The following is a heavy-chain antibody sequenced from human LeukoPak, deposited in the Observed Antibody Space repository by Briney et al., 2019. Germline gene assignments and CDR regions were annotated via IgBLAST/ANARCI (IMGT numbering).Heavy chain of an antibody. CDR3: ARDNSLGATVAFDI. D-gene: IGHD1-26*01. V-gene: IGHV3-30*04. Sequence: GGSLRLSCAASGFTFSTYALHWVRQAPGKGLEWVAVISYDGSYKDYADSVKGRFTFSRDNSKNSLYLQMNSLRAEDTAVYYCARDNSLGATVAFDIWGQGTMVTVSS. J-gene: IGHJ3*02. CDR2: ISYDGSYK. CDR1: GFTFSTYA.